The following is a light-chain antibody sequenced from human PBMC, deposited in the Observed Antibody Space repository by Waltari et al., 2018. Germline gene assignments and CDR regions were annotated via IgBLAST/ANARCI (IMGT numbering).Light chain of an antibody. CDR2: DAS. CDR1: QSVRTY. J-gene: IGKJ4*01. Sequence: EIVMTQSPATLSLSPGESVTLPCRASQSVRTYLAWYQQKPGQAPRLLIYDASNRATGFPARFVGSGSGTDFTLTISRLEPEDFAVYYCQERSNWPGGSFGGGTKVEIK. CDR3: QERSNWPGGS. V-gene: IGKV3-11*01.